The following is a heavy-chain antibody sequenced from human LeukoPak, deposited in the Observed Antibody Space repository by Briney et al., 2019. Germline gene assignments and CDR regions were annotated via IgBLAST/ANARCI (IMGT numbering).Heavy chain of an antibody. J-gene: IGHJ4*02. CDR3: ARDLVCTMNCKDS. V-gene: IGHV1-69*04. CDR1: GGTFSNDA. D-gene: IGHD2-2*01. CDR2: IIPNLGMA. Sequence: SVKVSCKASGGTFSNDAISWVRQAPGQGLEWMGRIIPNLGMALYAQKFKGRVTITADKSPSTAYMELSSLTSEDTAVYFCARDLVCTMNCKDSWGQGTLVTVSS.